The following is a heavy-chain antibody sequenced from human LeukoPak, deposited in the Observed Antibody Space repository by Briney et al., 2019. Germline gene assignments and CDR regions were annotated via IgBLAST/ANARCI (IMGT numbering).Heavy chain of an antibody. CDR3: ASNILATGSDYYYLDV. J-gene: IGHJ6*03. Sequence: GASVKVSCKASGGTFSSYAISWVRQAPGQGLEWMGGMIPIFGTVNYAEKFQGRVTITADEYTRTAYMEVRSLRSEDTAVYYCASNILATGSDYYYLDVWGKGTTVTVSS. V-gene: IGHV1-69*13. D-gene: IGHD6-13*01. CDR1: GGTFSSYA. CDR2: MIPIFGTV.